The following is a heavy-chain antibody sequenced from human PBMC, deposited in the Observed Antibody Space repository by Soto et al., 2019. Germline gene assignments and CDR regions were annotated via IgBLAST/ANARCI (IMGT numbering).Heavy chain of an antibody. J-gene: IGHJ4*02. D-gene: IGHD4-17*01. Sequence: QVQLVESGGGVAQPGGSLRLSCAASGFTFSNYVMHWVRQAPGKGLEWVAVISSDGSNKYYADSVKGRFTISRDDSKNTLYLQMNTLRDEDTAVYNCAREGPSDFGDPFFDYWGQGTLVTVSS. CDR1: GFTFSNYV. CDR3: AREGPSDFGDPFFDY. CDR2: ISSDGSNK. V-gene: IGHV3-30-3*01.